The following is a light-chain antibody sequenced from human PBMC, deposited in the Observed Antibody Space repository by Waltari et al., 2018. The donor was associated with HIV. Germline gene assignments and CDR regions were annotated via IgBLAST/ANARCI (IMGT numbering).Light chain of an antibody. CDR2: NKY. J-gene: IGLJ2*01. CDR1: TSNIGRNT. CDR3: AAWDGSLLGVL. Sequence: QSVLTQPPSASGTPGQRVTIACSGSTSNIGRNTVNWYKQVPGTAPKLLIYNKYERPSGGPDRFSGSKSGSSASLAISGLQSEDDGDYYCAAWDGSLLGVLFGGGTKLTVL. V-gene: IGLV1-44*01.